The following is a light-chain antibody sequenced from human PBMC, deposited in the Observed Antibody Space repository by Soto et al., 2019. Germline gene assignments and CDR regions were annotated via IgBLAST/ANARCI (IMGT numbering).Light chain of an antibody. CDR1: SSDVGGYDY. V-gene: IGLV2-14*01. J-gene: IGLJ3*02. CDR3: SSFTSSSTQV. CDR2: EVN. Sequence: QSALTQPASVSGSLGQSITISCTGTSSDVGGYDYVSWYRQHPGKVPKLIIYEVNKRPSGVSNRFSGSKSANTASLTISGLQADDEADYYCSSFTSSSTQVFGGGTKLTV.